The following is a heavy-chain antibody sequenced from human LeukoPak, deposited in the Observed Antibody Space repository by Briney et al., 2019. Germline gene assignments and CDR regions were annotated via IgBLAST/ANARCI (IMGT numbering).Heavy chain of an antibody. Sequence: GGSLRLSCAASGFTFSSYEMNWVRQAPGKGLEWVSYISSSGSTIYYADSVKGRFTISRDNAKNSLYLQMNSLRAEDTAVYYCARDRLDGWSSTSCYSDWGQGTLVTVSS. J-gene: IGHJ4*02. V-gene: IGHV3-48*03. CDR1: GFTFSSYE. CDR2: ISSSGSTI. D-gene: IGHD2-2*01. CDR3: ARDRLDGWSSTSCYSD.